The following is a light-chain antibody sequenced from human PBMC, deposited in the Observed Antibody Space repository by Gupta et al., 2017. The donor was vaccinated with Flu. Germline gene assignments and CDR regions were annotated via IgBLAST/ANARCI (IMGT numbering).Light chain of an antibody. CDR3: QAGHRYNDRYG. Sequence: YQQRPGQAPVLVVYDDTGRPSAISERFPGSNSGNTATLLITCVDAGDEADYYCQAGHRYNDRYGFVPGTNVTVL. V-gene: IGLV3-21*02. J-gene: IGLJ1*01. CDR2: DDT.